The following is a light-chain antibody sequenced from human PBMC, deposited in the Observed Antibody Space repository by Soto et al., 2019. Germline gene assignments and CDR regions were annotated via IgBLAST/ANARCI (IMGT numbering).Light chain of an antibody. CDR2: DTD. V-gene: IGLV1-51*01. CDR3: GTWDSSLSVVL. CDR1: NSNIGSHY. Sequence: QSVLTQPPSVSAAPGQTVTISCSGSNSNIGSHYVSWYRQLPGTAPKLLIYDTDKRPSGIPDRISGSKSGTSATLGITGLQTGDEADYYCGTWDSSLSVVLLGGGTKLTVL. J-gene: IGLJ2*01.